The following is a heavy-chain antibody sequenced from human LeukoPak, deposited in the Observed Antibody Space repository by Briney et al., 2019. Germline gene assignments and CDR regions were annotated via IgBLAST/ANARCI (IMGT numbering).Heavy chain of an antibody. CDR2: IDYSGST. D-gene: IGHD3-3*01. J-gene: IGHJ4*02. CDR3: ARELYYDFWSGYPDYFDY. CDR1: GGSISSSSYY. Sequence: SETLSLTCTVSGGSISSSSYYWGWIRQPPGKGLEWIGRIDYSGSTYYNPSLKSRVTISVDTSKNQFSLKLSSVTAADTAVYYCARELYYDFWSGYPDYFDYWGQGTLVTVSS. V-gene: IGHV4-39*02.